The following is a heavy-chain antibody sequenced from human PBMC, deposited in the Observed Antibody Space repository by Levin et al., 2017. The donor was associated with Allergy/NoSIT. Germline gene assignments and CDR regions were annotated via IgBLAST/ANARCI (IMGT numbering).Heavy chain of an antibody. Sequence: SETLSLTCTVSGGSVSSGSYYWTWIRQPPGKGLEWIGHMFYSGSTNYSPSLKSRVTISIDTSKNQFSLKLRSVTAADTAVYYCARDETGGVDGWGQGTTVTVSS. J-gene: IGHJ6*02. CDR3: ARDETGGVDG. V-gene: IGHV4-61*01. CDR2: MFYSGST. CDR1: GGSVSSGSYY.